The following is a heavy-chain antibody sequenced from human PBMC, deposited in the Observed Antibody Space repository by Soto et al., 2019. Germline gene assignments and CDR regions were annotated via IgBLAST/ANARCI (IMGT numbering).Heavy chain of an antibody. J-gene: IGHJ6*02. V-gene: IGHV1-46*01. Sequence: ASVKVSCKASGYTFTSYYMHWVRQAPGQGLEWMGIINPSGGSTSYAQKFQGRVTMTRDTSTSTVYMELSSLRSEDTAVYYCARDRVYCSSTSCYTFRALSRPYYYGMDVWGQGTTVTVSS. CDR2: INPSGGST. CDR3: ARDRVYCSSTSCYTFRALSRPYYYGMDV. D-gene: IGHD2-2*02. CDR1: GYTFTSYY.